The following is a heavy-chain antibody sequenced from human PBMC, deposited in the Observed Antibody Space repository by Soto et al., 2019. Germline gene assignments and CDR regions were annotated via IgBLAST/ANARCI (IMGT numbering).Heavy chain of an antibody. D-gene: IGHD3-22*01. V-gene: IGHV3-74*01. CDR1: GFTFSNYW. J-gene: IGHJ4*02. Sequence: EVQLVESGGGLVQPGGSLRLSCAGSGFTFSNYWMHWVRQAPGKGLEWVSRIDHDGPTDYADSVRGRFTISRDNAENTLYLQMNRLRPEDTAVYYWVRVSHGDYWGQGTLVTVSS. CDR2: IDHDGPT. CDR3: VRVSHGDY.